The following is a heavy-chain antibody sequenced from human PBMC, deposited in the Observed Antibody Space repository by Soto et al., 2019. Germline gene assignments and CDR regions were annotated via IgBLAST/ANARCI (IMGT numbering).Heavy chain of an antibody. CDR1: SGSISSYY. CDR3: ARGSTVTDYYYYGMDV. CDR2: IYYSGST. J-gene: IGHJ6*02. Sequence: SETLSLTCTFSSGSISSYYWSWIRQPPGKGLEWIGYIYYSGSTYYNPSLKSRVTISVDTSKNQFSLKLRSVTAADTAVYYCARGSTVTDYYYYGMDVWGQGTTVTVSS. D-gene: IGHD4-4*01. V-gene: IGHV4-59*01.